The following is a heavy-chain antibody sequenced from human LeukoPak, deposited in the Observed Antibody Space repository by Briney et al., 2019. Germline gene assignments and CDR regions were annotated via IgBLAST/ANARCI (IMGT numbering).Heavy chain of an antibody. J-gene: IGHJ4*02. CDR3: ARLSPETLGTGAFDS. CDR2: IYYSGST. CDR1: GGSISSYY. Sequence: SETLSLTCTVSGGSISSYYWSWIRQPPGKGLEWIGYIYYSGSTNYNPSLKSRVTISVDASKNQFSLRLSSVTAADTAVYYCARLSPETLGTGAFDSWGQGTVVTVSS. V-gene: IGHV4-59*01. D-gene: IGHD3/OR15-3a*01.